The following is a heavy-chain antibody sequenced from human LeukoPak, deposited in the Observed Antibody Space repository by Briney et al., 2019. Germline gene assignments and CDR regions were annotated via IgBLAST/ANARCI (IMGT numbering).Heavy chain of an antibody. D-gene: IGHD6-19*01. V-gene: IGHV3-23*01. CDR2: ISGSGGST. Sequence: PGGSLRLSCAASGFTFSSYAMSWVRQAPGKGPEWVSAISGSGGSTYYADSVKGRFTISRDNSKNTLYLQMNSLRAEDTAVYYCAKDYSSGLYYFDYWGQGTLVTVSS. CDR3: AKDYSSGLYYFDY. CDR1: GFTFSSYA. J-gene: IGHJ4*02.